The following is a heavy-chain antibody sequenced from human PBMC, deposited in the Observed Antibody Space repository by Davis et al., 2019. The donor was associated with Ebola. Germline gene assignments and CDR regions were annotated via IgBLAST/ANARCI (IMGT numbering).Heavy chain of an antibody. J-gene: IGHJ6*02. CDR2: IYHSVRT. CDR3: ARAHGNWNRTYYYYGMDV. Sequence: SDTLSPTCAVSGGSISSGGYSWSWIRQPPGKGLEWIGYIYHSVRTSYNPSLKSRVTISVDRSKNQYYLKLSSVTAADTAVYYCARAHGNWNRTYYYYGMDVWGQGTTVTVSS. V-gene: IGHV4-30-2*01. CDR1: GGSISSGGYS. D-gene: IGHD1/OR15-1a*01.